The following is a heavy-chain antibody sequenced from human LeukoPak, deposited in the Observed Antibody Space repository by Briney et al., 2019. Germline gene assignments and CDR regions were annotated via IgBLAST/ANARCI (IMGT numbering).Heavy chain of an antibody. Sequence: PSETLSLTCTVSGGSISSYYWSWIRQPPGKGLEWIGYIYYSGSTNYNPSLKSRVTISVDTSKNQFSLKLSSVTAADTAVYYCARKYSSSWIDYWSQGTLVTVSS. J-gene: IGHJ4*02. D-gene: IGHD6-13*01. CDR3: ARKYSSSWIDY. CDR1: GGSISSYY. V-gene: IGHV4-59*01. CDR2: IYYSGST.